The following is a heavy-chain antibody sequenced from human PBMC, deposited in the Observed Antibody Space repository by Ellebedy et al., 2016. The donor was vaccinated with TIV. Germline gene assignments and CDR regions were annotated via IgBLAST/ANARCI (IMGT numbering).Heavy chain of an antibody. D-gene: IGHD3-3*02. CDR2: ISPYTGKT. J-gene: IGHJ6*02. CDR3: ARDDPRIERRDYAYGTDV. Sequence: AASVKVSCKASADLFTNYGISWARQARGQGLEWMGWISPYTGKTHYAQTLQGRLTMTTDTSTSTAYLELKNLRSDDTAVYFSARDDPRIERRDYAYGTDVWGHGTTVTVSS. V-gene: IGHV1-18*04. CDR1: ADLFTNYG.